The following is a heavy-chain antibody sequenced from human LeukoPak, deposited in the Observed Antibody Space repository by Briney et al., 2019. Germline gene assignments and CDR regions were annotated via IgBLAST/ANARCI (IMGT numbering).Heavy chain of an antibody. D-gene: IGHD3-3*02. V-gene: IGHV4-38-2*01. CDR1: GYSISSGNY. Sequence: SETLSLTCDVSGYSISSGNYWGWIRQPPGKGLEWIGSLSDGGTPDYNPSLKSLVSMSIDTSKNQFSLRLRSLTAADTAIYYCGTSDSGSIFGVVISFWGQGTLVTVSS. CDR3: GTSDSGSIFGVVISF. J-gene: IGHJ4*02. CDR2: LSDGGTP.